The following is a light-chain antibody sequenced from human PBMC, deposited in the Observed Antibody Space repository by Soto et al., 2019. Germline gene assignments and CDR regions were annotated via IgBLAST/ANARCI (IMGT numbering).Light chain of an antibody. CDR3: QASYSTPYT. J-gene: IGKJ2*01. V-gene: IGKV1-39*01. Sequence: DIQMTQSPSSLSASVGDRVTITCRASQSISSYLNWYQQKPGKAPKLLIYAASSLQSGVPSRFSGSGSGTDFTLTISSLQLEDFATYYCQASYSTPYTCGQGTKLEIK. CDR2: AAS. CDR1: QSISSY.